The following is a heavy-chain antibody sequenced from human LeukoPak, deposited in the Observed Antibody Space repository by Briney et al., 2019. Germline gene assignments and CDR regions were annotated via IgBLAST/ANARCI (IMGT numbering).Heavy chain of an antibody. CDR2: IYPRDGST. CDR3: AGTYYYDSSGYYPAFDY. Sequence: VASVNVSCTASGYTFTINYIHWVRQAPGQGLEWMGMIYPRDGSTSYAQKFQGRVTITRDTSASRAYMELSSLRSEDTAVYYCAGTYYYDSSGYYPAFDYWGQGTLVTVSS. V-gene: IGHV1-46*01. J-gene: IGHJ4*02. CDR1: GYTFTINY. D-gene: IGHD3-22*01.